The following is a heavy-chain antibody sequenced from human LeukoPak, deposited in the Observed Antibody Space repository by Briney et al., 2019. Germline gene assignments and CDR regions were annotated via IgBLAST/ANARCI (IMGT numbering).Heavy chain of an antibody. D-gene: IGHD3-16*01. V-gene: IGHV4-61*02. Sequence: PSETLSLTCTVSGGSISSSSYYWSWIRQPAGKGLEWIGRIYTSGSTNYNPSLKSRVTISVDTSKNQFSLKLSSVTAADTAVYYCARVRDVYWFDPWGQGTLVTVSS. CDR1: GGSISSSSYY. J-gene: IGHJ5*02. CDR2: IYTSGST. CDR3: ARVRDVYWFDP.